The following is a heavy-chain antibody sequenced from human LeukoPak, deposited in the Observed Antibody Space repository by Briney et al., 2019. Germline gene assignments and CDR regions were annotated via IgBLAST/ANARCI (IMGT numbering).Heavy chain of an antibody. D-gene: IGHD2-2*01. CDR3: AKDLEYQLPPDY. CDR2: ISGSGGST. J-gene: IGHJ4*02. V-gene: IGHV3-23*01. Sequence: SCKASGGTFSSYTISWVRQAPGKGLEWVSAISGSGGSTYYADSVKGRFTISRDNSKNTLYLQMNGLRAEDTAVYYCAKDLEYQLPPDYWGQGTLVTVSS. CDR1: GGTFSSYT.